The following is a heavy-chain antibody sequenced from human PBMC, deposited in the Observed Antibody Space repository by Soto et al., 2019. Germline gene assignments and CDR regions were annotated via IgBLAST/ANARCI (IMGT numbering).Heavy chain of an antibody. V-gene: IGHV1-2*02. Sequence: ASVKVSCKASGYTFTGYYMHWVRQAPGQGLEWTGWINPNSGGTNYAQKFQGRVAMTRDTSISTAYMELSRLRSDDTAVYYCARVFANSYGLDGMDVWGQGTTVTVSS. D-gene: IGHD5-18*01. CDR3: ARVFANSYGLDGMDV. CDR2: INPNSGGT. J-gene: IGHJ6*02. CDR1: GYTFTGYY.